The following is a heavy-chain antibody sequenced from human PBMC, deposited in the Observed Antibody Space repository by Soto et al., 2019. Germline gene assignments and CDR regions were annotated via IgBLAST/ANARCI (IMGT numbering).Heavy chain of an antibody. CDR1: GGSFSGYY. CDR3: SRGRSGGSCYSVFTSCGLTFDY. CDR2: INHSGST. J-gene: IGHJ4*02. Sequence: QVQLQQWGAGLLKPSETLSLTCAVYGGSFSGYYWSWIRKPPGKGLEWIGEINHSGSTNYNPSLKSRVTISVDTSKNQFSLKLSSVTAADTAVYYCSRGRSGGSCYSVFTSCGLTFDYWGQGTLVTVSS. V-gene: IGHV4-34*01. D-gene: IGHD2-15*01.